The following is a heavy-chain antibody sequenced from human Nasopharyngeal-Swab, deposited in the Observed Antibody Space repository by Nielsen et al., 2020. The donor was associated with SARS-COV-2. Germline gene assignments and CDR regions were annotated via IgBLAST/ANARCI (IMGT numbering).Heavy chain of an antibody. CDR3: ANRVYYYDSSGYRQTALFDY. D-gene: IGHD3-22*01. CDR2: INHSGST. Sequence: PGKGLEWIGEINHSGSTNYNPSLKSRVTISVDTSKNQFSLKLSSVTAADTAAYYCANRVYYYDSSGYRQTALFDYWGQGTLVTVSS. J-gene: IGHJ4*02. V-gene: IGHV4-34*01.